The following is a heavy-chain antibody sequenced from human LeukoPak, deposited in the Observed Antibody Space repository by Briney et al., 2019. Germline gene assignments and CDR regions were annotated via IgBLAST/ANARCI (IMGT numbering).Heavy chain of an antibody. Sequence: GGSLRLSCAASGFTFNSYGMHWVRQAPGKGLEWVAFVRYDGTDKYHADSVKGRFTISRDNARNSLYLQMNSLRTEDTSVYYCAPHCSSASCPDYWGQGTLVTVSS. J-gene: IGHJ4*02. CDR3: APHCSSASCPDY. CDR1: GFTFNSYG. D-gene: IGHD2-2*01. CDR2: VRYDGTDK. V-gene: IGHV3-30*02.